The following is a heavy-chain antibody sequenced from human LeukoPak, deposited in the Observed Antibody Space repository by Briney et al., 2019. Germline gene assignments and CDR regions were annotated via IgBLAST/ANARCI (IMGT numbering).Heavy chain of an antibody. D-gene: IGHD3-3*01. V-gene: IGHV4-59*01. CDR2: IYYSGST. CDR3: AREIRGITIFGVVTKLKKHAFDI. CDR1: GGSISSYY. J-gene: IGHJ3*02. Sequence: PSETLSLTCTVSGGSISSYYWSWIRQPPGKGLEWIGYIYYSGSTNYNPSLKSRVTISVDTSKNQFSLKLSSVTAADTAVYYCAREIRGITIFGVVTKLKKHAFDIWGQGTMVTVSS.